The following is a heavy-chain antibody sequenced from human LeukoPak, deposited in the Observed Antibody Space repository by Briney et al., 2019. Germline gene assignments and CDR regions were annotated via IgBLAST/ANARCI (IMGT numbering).Heavy chain of an antibody. Sequence: PSETLSLTCAVYGGSFSGYYWSWIRQPPGKGLEWIGEINHSGSTNYNPSLKSRVTISVDTSKNQFSLKLSSATAADTAVYYCASFSGADLYYYYYMDVWGKGTTVTVSS. CDR3: ASFSGADLYYYYYMDV. CDR1: GGSFSGYY. D-gene: IGHD6-19*01. J-gene: IGHJ6*03. CDR2: INHSGST. V-gene: IGHV4-34*01.